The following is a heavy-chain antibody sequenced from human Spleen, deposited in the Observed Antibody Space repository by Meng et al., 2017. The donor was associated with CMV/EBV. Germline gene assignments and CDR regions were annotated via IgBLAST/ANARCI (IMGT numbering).Heavy chain of an antibody. CDR3: AREKRGVLHY. V-gene: IGHV3-30*04. Sequence: SLKISCAASGFTFSSYAMHWVRQAPGKGLEWVAVISYDGSNKYYADSVKGRFTISRDNSKNTLYLQMNSLRAEDTAVYYCAREKRGVLHYWGQGTLVTVSS. D-gene: IGHD1-1*01. CDR2: ISYDGSNK. CDR1: GFTFSSYA. J-gene: IGHJ4*02.